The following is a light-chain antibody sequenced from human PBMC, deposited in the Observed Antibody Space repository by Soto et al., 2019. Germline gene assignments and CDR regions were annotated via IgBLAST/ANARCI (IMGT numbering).Light chain of an antibody. CDR1: QSINID. Sequence: IVMTQSPATLSVSTGETTRLSCRASQSINIDVAWYQQKVGQTPRLLIHGASTRATGIAARFSGSGSGTEFTLTISSLQSEDFAVYYCQQYNNCPLTFGGGTKVDI. CDR3: QQYNNCPLT. J-gene: IGKJ4*01. V-gene: IGKV3D-15*01. CDR2: GAS.